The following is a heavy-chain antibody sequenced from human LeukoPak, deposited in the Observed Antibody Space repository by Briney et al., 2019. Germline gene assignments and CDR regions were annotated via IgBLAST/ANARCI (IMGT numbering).Heavy chain of an antibody. CDR1: GLTFSDSY. CDR2: ISSGGNTI. V-gene: IGHV3-11*04. Sequence: GGSLRLSCAASGLTFSDSYMSWIRQAPGKGPEWVSYISSGGNTIKYADSVKGRFTISRDNARNSLYLQINSLRAEDTAVYYCATASLYFDNWGQGTLVTVSS. CDR3: ATASLYFDN. J-gene: IGHJ4*02.